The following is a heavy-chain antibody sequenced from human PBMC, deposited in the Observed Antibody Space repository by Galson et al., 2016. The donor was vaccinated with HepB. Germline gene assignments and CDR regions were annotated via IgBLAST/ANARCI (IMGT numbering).Heavy chain of an antibody. CDR2: IYYDGSKK. CDR1: GFTFSHYG. CDR3: AKEAAEYCSDGICFYYGMDV. D-gene: IGHD2-15*01. J-gene: IGHJ6*02. Sequence: SLRLSCAASGFTFSHYGMHWVRQAPGRGLEWVALIYYDGSKKYYADSVKGRFTISRDNSKNTLYLQMSSLTVEDTAVYYCAKEAAEYCSDGICFYYGMDVWGQGTTVTVSS. V-gene: IGHV3-30*02.